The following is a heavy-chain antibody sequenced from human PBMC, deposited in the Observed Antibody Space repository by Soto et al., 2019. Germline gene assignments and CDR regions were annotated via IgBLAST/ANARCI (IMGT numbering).Heavy chain of an antibody. CDR2: MSWNSGNI. CDR3: AKASDNNAWQFDS. CDR1: GFTFDDYA. Sequence: EVQLVESGGGLEQPGRSLRLSCAASGFTFDDYAMHWVRQAPGKGLEWVSGMSWNSGNIRYADSVKGRFTISRDNAKNSLYLQINSLRPEDTALYYCAKASDNNAWQFDSWGQGTLVTVSS. D-gene: IGHD1-1*01. V-gene: IGHV3-9*01. J-gene: IGHJ4*02.